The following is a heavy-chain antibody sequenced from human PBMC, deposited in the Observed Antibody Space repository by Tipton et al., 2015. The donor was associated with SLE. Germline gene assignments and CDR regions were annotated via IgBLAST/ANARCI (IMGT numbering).Heavy chain of an antibody. CDR1: GGSFSGYY. V-gene: IGHV4-34*01. J-gene: IGHJ5*02. CDR2: INHSGST. CDR3: ARRKGPYSSSWYH. Sequence: LRLSCAVYGGSFSGYYWSWIRQPPGKGLEWIGEINHSGSTNYNPSLKSRVTISVDTSKNQFSLKLSSVTAADTAVYYCARRKGPYSSSWYHWGQGTLVAVSS. D-gene: IGHD6-13*01.